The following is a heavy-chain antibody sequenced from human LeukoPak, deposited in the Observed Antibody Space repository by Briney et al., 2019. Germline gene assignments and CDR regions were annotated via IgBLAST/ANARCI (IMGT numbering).Heavy chain of an antibody. D-gene: IGHD2-15*01. CDR2: INSDGSST. CDR1: AYTFSSYW. V-gene: IGHV3-74*01. CDR3: ARGSDCSGGSCYSYWYFDL. J-gene: IGHJ2*01. Sequence: GGSLRLSCAASAYTFSSYWMHWVRQAPGKGLVWVSRINSDGSSTSYADSVKGRFTISRDNAKNTLYLQMNSLRAEDTAMYYCARGSDCSGGSCYSYWYFDLWGRGTLVTVSS.